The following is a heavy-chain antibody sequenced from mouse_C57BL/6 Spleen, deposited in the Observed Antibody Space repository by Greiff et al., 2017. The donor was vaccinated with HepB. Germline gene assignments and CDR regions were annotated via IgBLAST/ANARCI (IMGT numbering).Heavy chain of an antibody. Sequence: EVKLVESGGGLVKPGGSLKLSCAASGFTFSDYGMHWVRQAPEKGLEWVAYISSGSSTIYYADTVKGRFTISRDNAKNTLFLQMTSLRSEDTAMYYCARDYYDYDGNYYAMDYWGQGTSVTVSS. CDR3: ARDYYDYDGNYYAMDY. V-gene: IGHV5-17*01. D-gene: IGHD2-4*01. CDR2: ISSGSSTI. J-gene: IGHJ4*01. CDR1: GFTFSDYG.